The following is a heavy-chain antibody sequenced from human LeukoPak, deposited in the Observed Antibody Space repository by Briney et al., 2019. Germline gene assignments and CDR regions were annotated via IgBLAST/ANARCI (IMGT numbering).Heavy chain of an antibody. CDR1: GGSISSTSYY. Sequence: PSETLSLTCSVSGGSISSTSYYWGWIRRPPGKGLEWIGSIYYSGSTYYNPSLKSRVTISVDTSKNQFSLKLSSVTAADTAVYYCARPETEDSSGYFRFDYWGQGTLVTVSS. J-gene: IGHJ4*02. V-gene: IGHV4-39*01. CDR3: ARPETEDSSGYFRFDY. D-gene: IGHD3-22*01. CDR2: IYYSGST.